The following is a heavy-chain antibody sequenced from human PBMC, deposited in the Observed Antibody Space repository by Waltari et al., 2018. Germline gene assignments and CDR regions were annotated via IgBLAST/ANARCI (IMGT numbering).Heavy chain of an antibody. CDR3: ARDGGMDF. V-gene: IGHV1-46*01. Sequence: QVQLVQSGAEVKKPGASVKISCKASGYTFTTYYMHWVRQAPGQGLEWMGIINPTGGDTTYAQKFQGRVTMTTDTSTSTMYLEVTNLKSEDTAVYYCARDGGMDFWGQGTLVTVSS. CDR1: GYTFTTYY. J-gene: IGHJ4*02. D-gene: IGHD1-26*01. CDR2: INPTGGDT.